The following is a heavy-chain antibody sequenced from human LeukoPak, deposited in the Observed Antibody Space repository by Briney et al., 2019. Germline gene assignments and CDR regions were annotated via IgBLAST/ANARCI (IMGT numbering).Heavy chain of an antibody. CDR1: GYTFTSYG. J-gene: IGHJ4*02. CDR3: ARDSVTTRLTVTTPLDY. CDR2: ISAYNGNT. D-gene: IGHD4-11*01. V-gene: IGHV1-18*01. Sequence: ASVKVSCKASGYTFTSYGISWVRQAPGQGLEWMGWISAYNGNTNYAQKLQGRVTMTTDTSTSTAYMELRSLRSDDTAVYYCARDSVTTRLTVTTPLDYWGQGTLVTVSS.